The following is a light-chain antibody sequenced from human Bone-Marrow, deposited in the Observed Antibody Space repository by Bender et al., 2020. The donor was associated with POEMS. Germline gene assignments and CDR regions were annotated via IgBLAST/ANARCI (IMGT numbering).Light chain of an antibody. V-gene: IGLV3-21*03. CDR2: ANV. Sequence: SYVLTQPPSVSVAPGKTASIPCGGDNIGSKGVHWYQQKPGQAPVLVVYANVVRPSGVTERFSGSYSGNTATLTISWVEADDEADYSCQVWDSDSDHRVFCGGTRLTVL. CDR1: NIGSKG. J-gene: IGLJ3*02. CDR3: QVWDSDSDHRV.